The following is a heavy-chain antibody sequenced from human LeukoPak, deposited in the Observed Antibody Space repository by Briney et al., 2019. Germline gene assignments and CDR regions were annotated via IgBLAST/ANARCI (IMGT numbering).Heavy chain of an antibody. Sequence: SETLSLTCAVYGGAFSGYYWSWIRQPPGKGLEWIGEINHSGTTNYNPSLQSRVTISVDTSKNQFSLKLSSVTAADTAVYYCAGDGYSGSDALWGQGTLVTVSS. CDR1: GGAFSGYY. J-gene: IGHJ4*02. D-gene: IGHD5-12*01. CDR2: INHSGTT. CDR3: AGDGYSGSDAL. V-gene: IGHV4-34*01.